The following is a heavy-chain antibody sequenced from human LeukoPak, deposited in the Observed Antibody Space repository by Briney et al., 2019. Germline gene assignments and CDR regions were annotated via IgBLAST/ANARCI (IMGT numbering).Heavy chain of an antibody. D-gene: IGHD1-7*01. V-gene: IGHV3-23*01. CDR3: AKDRDGGTNTRAKGFDY. CDR2: ISASGGTT. J-gene: IGHJ4*02. Sequence: PGGSLRLSCAASGLTFSSFAMRWVRQAPGKGLEWVSAISASGGTTYSADSVRGRFTISRDNSKNTLYLQVNSLRVEDTAVYYCAKDRDGGTNTRAKGFDYWGQGTLVTVSS. CDR1: GLTFSSFA.